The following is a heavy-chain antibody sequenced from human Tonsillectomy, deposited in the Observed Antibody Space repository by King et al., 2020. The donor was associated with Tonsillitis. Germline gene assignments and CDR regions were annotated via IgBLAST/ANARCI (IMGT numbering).Heavy chain of an antibody. Sequence: VQLVQSGAEVKKPGSSVKVSCKASGDTFSSYALSWVRQAPGQGLEWVGGIIPIFGTANYAQKFQGRVTFTADESTSTAYMELSSLRSEDTAVYFCAGVGFYCSTPSCPLDYWGQGTLVTVSA. D-gene: IGHD2-2*01. CDR3: AGVGFYCSTPSCPLDY. V-gene: IGHV1-69*01. J-gene: IGHJ4*02. CDR1: GDTFSSYA. CDR2: IIPIFGTA.